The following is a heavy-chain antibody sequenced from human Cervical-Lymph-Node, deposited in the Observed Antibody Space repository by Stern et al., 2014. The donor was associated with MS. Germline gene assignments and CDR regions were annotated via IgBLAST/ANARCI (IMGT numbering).Heavy chain of an antibody. D-gene: IGHD2-21*01. V-gene: IGHV1-69*01. CDR3: ARGDSEAPIYYFDY. CDR1: GGTFNNYA. J-gene: IGHJ4*02. Sequence: QMQLVESGAEVKMPGSSVKVSCKASGGTFNNYAISWVRQAPGQGLEWMGGITTTFDATNYAPNLQGRIPITADESTRTASMELSSLRSDDTAMYYCARGDSEAPIYYFDYWGQGTLVTVSS. CDR2: ITTTFDAT.